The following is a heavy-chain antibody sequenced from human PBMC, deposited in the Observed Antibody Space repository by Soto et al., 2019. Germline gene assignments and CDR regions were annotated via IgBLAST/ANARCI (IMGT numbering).Heavy chain of an antibody. V-gene: IGHV4-59*01. Sequence: SETLSLTCTVSGGSISSYYWSWIRQPPGKGLEWIGYIYYSESTNYNPSLKSRVTISVDTSKNQFSLKLSSVTAADTAVYYCARYGSGSSVWFDPWGQGTLVTVSS. CDR1: GGSISSYY. CDR3: ARYGSGSSVWFDP. D-gene: IGHD3-10*01. J-gene: IGHJ5*02. CDR2: IYYSEST.